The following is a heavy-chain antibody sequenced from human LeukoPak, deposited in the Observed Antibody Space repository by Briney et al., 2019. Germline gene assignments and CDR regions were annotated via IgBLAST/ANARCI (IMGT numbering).Heavy chain of an antibody. CDR3: ARGRHDYGDYDLDY. D-gene: IGHD4-17*01. J-gene: IGHJ4*02. Sequence: SETLSLTCTVSGGSISSYYWSWIRQPPGKGLEWIGYIYYSGSTNYKPSLKSRVTISVDTSKNQFSLKLNSVTAADTAVYYCARGRHDYGDYDLDYWGQGTLVTVSS. V-gene: IGHV4-59*01. CDR1: GGSISSYY. CDR2: IYYSGST.